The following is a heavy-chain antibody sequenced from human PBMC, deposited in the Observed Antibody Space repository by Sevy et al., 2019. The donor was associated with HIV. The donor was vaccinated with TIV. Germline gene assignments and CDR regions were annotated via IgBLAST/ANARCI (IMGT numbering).Heavy chain of an antibody. V-gene: IGHV4-61*01. J-gene: IGHJ4*02. D-gene: IGHD3-16*01. Sequence: SETLSLTCAVSGASVRSDSYYWTWIRQTPGRGLEWIGHISGTTSYNPSLKSRLTISRNTSKKEFSLALSFLTAADTAVYYCASAKKRADTYYDSAVYYSFAYWGPGTLVTVSS. CDR1: GASVRSDSYY. CDR2: ISGTT. CDR3: ASAKKRADTYYDSAVYYSFAY.